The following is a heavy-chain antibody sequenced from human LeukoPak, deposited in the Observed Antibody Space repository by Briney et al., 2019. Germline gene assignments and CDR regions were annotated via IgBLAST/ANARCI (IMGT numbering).Heavy chain of an antibody. CDR2: ISGSGGST. J-gene: IGHJ4*02. CDR3: AEWELIGY. D-gene: IGHD1-26*01. V-gene: IGHV3-23*01. CDR1: GFTFSTYA. Sequence: GGSLRLSCAASGFTFSTYAMNWVRQASGKGLEWVSTISGSGGSTYYADSVKGRFTISRDSSKNTLYLQMNSLRAEDTAVYYCAEWELIGYWGQGTLVTVSS.